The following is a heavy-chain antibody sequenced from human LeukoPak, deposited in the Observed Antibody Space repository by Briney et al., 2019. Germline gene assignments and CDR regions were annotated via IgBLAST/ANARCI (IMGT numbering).Heavy chain of an antibody. CDR2: IYDGGST. CDR1: GSIVSTKY. Sequence: GGSLGLSCAASGSIVSTKYMSWVRQAPGKGLEWVSVIYDGGSTFYADSVKGRVTITRDNSKNTASLQMNSLRAEETAVYYCARVIDGDYSYYFDYGGEASSATVSS. D-gene: IGHD4-17*01. J-gene: IGHJ4*02. V-gene: IGHV3-66*01. CDR3: ARVIDGDYSYYFDY.